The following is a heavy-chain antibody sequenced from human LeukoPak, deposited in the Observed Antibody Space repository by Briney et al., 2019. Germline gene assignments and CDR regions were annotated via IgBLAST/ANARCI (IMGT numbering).Heavy chain of an antibody. J-gene: IGHJ4*02. CDR1: GFTFSNAW. CDR3: TTGWSSGWPQPFDY. Sequence: PGGSLRLSCAASGFTFSNAWMSWVRQAPGKGLEWVGRIKSKTDGGTTDYAAPVKGRFTISRDDSKNTLYLQMNSLKTEDTAVYYCTTGWSSGWPQPFDYWGQGTLVTVSS. CDR2: IKSKTDGGTT. D-gene: IGHD6-19*01. V-gene: IGHV3-15*01.